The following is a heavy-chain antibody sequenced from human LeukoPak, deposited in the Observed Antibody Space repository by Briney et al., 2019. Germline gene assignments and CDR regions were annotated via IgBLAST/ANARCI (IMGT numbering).Heavy chain of an antibody. CDR2: IRYGGSNK. CDR3: AKDRLSGSYCGFDY. Sequence: PGGSLRLSCAASGFTFSSYGMHWVRQAPGKGLEWVAFIRYGGSNKYYADSVKGRFTISRDNSKNTLYLQMNSLRAEDTAVYYCAKDRLSGSYCGFDYWGQGTLVTVSS. J-gene: IGHJ4*02. CDR1: GFTFSSYG. V-gene: IGHV3-30*02. D-gene: IGHD1-26*01.